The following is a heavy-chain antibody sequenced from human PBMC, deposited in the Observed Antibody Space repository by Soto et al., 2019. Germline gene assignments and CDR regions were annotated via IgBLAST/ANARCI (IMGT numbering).Heavy chain of an antibody. Sequence: PSETLSLTCTVSGGSISSGSYYWGWIRQPPGKGLEWIGSIYYNGRTYYNPFLKSRVTISVDTSKNQFSLQLTSVTAADTAVYYCARHGQHELVENDYWGQGTLVTVSS. D-gene: IGHD1-1*01. V-gene: IGHV4-39*01. J-gene: IGHJ4*02. CDR3: ARHGQHELVENDY. CDR1: GGSISSGSYY. CDR2: IYYNGRT.